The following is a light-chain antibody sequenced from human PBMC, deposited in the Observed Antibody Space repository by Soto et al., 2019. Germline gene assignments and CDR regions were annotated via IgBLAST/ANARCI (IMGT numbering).Light chain of an antibody. Sequence: DVQMTQSPSSLSASVGDRVTITCRASRDISSSLAWYQQKPGKVAKLLIYAASTLHAGVQSRFSGSGSGTFFTLTINSLQPEDVATYYCQKYNSAPNTFGRGTRLEIK. CDR3: QKYNSAPNT. V-gene: IGKV1-27*01. CDR2: AAS. J-gene: IGKJ2*01. CDR1: RDISSS.